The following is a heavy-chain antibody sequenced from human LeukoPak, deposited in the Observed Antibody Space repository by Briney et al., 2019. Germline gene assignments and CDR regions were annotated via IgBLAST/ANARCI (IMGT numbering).Heavy chain of an antibody. CDR3: AKDTWSYATVAGIRLLY. V-gene: IGHV3-7*03. J-gene: IGHJ4*02. D-gene: IGHD6-19*01. CDR2: MNEDGDDK. CDR1: GGSISNYY. Sequence: ETLSLTCTVSGGSISNYYWSWIRQPPGKGLEWVANMNEDGDDKNYVDPVKGRFTISKHNAENSLYLQMNSLRAEDTAVYYCAKDTWSYATVAGIRLLYWGQGTLVTVSS.